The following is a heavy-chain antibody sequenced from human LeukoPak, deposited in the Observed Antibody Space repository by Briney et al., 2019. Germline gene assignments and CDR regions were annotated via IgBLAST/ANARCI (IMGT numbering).Heavy chain of an antibody. CDR1: GFTFSSYS. V-gene: IGHV3-21*01. CDR3: ARPMEGYSGSGSWYFDY. CDR2: ISSSSNYL. Sequence: PGGSLRLSCAASGFTFSSYSMNWVRQAPGQGLEWVSSISSSSNYLYYADSVKGRFTISRDNAKNSLYLQMNSLRAEDTAVYYCARPMEGYSGSGSWYFDYWGQGTLVTVSS. J-gene: IGHJ4*02. D-gene: IGHD3-10*01.